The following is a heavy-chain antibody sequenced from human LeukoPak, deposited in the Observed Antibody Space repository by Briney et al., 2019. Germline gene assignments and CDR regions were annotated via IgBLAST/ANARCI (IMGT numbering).Heavy chain of an antibody. V-gene: IGHV1-2*02. J-gene: IGHJ4*02. CDR2: INPNSGGT. D-gene: IGHD3-10*01. CDR1: GYTFTDSY. Sequence: ASVKVSCKASGYTFTDSYMHWVRQAPGQGLEWMGWINPNSGGTNYAQKFQGRVTMTRDTSISTAYMELSRLRSDDTAVYYCARDLSYYGSGSYFFDYWGQGTLVTVSS. CDR3: ARDLSYYGSGSYFFDY.